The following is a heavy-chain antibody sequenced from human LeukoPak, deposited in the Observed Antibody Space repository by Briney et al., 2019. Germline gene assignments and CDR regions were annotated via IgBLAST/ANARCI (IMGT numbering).Heavy chain of an antibody. D-gene: IGHD5/OR15-5a*01. CDR2: IIPIFGTT. J-gene: IGHJ4*02. CDR3: ARDNLPRVFDY. V-gene: IGHV1-69*05. CDR1: GGTFSNYA. Sequence: SVKVSCKASGGTFSNYAISWVRQAPGQGLEWMGRIIPIFGTTNYAQKFQGRVTITTDESTSTAYMELSSLRSEDTAVYYCARDNLPRVFDYWGQGTLVTVSS.